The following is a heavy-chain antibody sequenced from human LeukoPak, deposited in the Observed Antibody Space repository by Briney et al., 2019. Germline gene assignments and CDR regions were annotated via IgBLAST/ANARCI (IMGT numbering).Heavy chain of an antibody. CDR3: ATSPTYQLLLWFDP. J-gene: IGHJ5*02. CDR1: GYSMSSGYY. V-gene: IGHV4-38-2*02. Sequence: MASETLSLTCTVSGYSMSSGYYWGWIRQPPGKGLEWIGRIYHSGSTYYNPSLKSRVTQSVDTSKNQFSLKLNSVTPAHTAVYYRATSPTYQLLLWFDPWGQGTLVTVSS. D-gene: IGHD2-2*01. CDR2: IYHSGST.